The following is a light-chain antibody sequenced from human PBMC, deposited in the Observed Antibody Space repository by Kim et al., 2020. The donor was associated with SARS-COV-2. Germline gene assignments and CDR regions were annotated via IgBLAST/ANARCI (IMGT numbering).Light chain of an antibody. Sequence: DIVMTQSPDSVAVSLGERATINCKSSQTILYSSDNKNYLAWYQQKPGQPPKVLFYWASTREYGVPDRFSGSGSGTDFTLTISSLQAEDVAVYYCQRYFTIPRTFGQGTKVDIK. CDR3: QRYFTIPRT. CDR1: QTILYSSDNKNY. CDR2: WAS. J-gene: IGKJ1*01. V-gene: IGKV4-1*01.